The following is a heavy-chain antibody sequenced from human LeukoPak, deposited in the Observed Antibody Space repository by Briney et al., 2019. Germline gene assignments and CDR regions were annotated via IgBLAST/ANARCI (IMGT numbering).Heavy chain of an antibody. V-gene: IGHV3-21*01. J-gene: IGHJ4*02. CDR3: APLIYGDYSYFNY. CDR2: ISSSSSYI. CDR1: GFTFSSYS. Sequence: GGSLRLSCAASGFTFSSYSMNWVRQAPGKGLEWVSSISSSSSYIYYADSVKGRFTISRDNAKNSLYLQMNSLRAEDTAVYYCAPLIYGDYSYFNYWGQGTLVTVSS. D-gene: IGHD4-17*01.